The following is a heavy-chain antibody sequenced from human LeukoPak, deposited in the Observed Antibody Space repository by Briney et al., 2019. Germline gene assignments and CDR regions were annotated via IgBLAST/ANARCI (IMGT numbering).Heavy chain of an antibody. J-gene: IGHJ4*02. CDR2: FDPEDGET. D-gene: IGHD5-12*01. CDR3: ATAPSATPFDH. CDR1: GYRLSELA. V-gene: IGHV1-24*01. Sequence: ASVTVSCKVSGYRLSELAIHWVRQAPGKGLEWMGGFDPEDGETMYAQKFQGRVSMTEDTSTDTAYMELSSLRSEDTAVYYCATAPSATPFDHWGQGTLVTVSS.